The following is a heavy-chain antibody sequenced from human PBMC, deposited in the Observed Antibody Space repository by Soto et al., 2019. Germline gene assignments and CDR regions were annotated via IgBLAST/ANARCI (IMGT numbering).Heavy chain of an antibody. J-gene: IGHJ5*02. CDR3: ARRYCSSTSCYNWFDP. CDR2: IYYSGST. Sequence: SETLSLTCTVSGGSISSYYWSWIRQPPGKGLDCIVYIYYSGSTNYNPSLKSRVTISVDTSKIQFSLKLSSVTAADTAVYYCARRYCSSTSCYNWFDPWGQGTLVTVSS. D-gene: IGHD2-2*01. V-gene: IGHV4-59*08. CDR1: GGSISSYY.